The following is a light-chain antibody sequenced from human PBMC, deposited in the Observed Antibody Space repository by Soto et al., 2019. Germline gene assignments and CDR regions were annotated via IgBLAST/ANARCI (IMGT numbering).Light chain of an antibody. V-gene: IGKV3-20*01. J-gene: IGKJ1*01. CDR1: QSVSSSY. Sequence: ELVLTQSPGTLSLSPGERATLSCRASQSVSSSYLAWYQQKPGQAPRLLMYGASSRATVIPDRFSGSVSRTDFTLTISRLEPEEFALYYCQQYGSSPLPFGQVTKVDIK. CDR3: QQYGSSPLP. CDR2: GAS.